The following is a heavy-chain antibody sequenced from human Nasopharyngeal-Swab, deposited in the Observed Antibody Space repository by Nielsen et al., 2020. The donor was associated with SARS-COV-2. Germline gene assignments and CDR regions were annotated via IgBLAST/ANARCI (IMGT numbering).Heavy chain of an antibody. V-gene: IGHV4-59*13. J-gene: IGHJ3*02. CDR2: IYYSGST. Sequence: PGKGLEWIGYIYYSGSTNYNPPLKSRVTISVDTSKNQFSLKLSSVTAADTAVYYCARESPAGDAFDIWGQGTMVTVSS. D-gene: IGHD1-14*01. CDR3: ARESPAGDAFDI.